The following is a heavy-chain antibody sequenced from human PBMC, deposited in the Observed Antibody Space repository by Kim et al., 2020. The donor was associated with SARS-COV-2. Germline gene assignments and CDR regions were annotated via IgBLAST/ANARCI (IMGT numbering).Heavy chain of an antibody. CDR2: IFYTGQP. D-gene: IGHD3-10*01. CDR3: ARRRGSSSSGGDWFAS. Sequence: SETLSLTCAVSGDSIDNFNFYWDWVRQSPGKALEWIGSIFYTGQPYYSPSLKSRVTLLLDTSERHFSLTLASVTSTDSGVYFCARRRGSSSSGGDWFAS. J-gene: IGHJ5*01. V-gene: IGHV4-39*02. CDR1: GDSIDNFNFY.